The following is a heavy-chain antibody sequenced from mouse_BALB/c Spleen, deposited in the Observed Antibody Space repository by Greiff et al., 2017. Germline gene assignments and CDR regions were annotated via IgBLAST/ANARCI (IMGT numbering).Heavy chain of an antibody. D-gene: IGHD2-14*01. Sequence: VQGVESGPGLVAPSQSLSITCTVSGFSLTGYGVNWVRQPPGKGLEWLGMIWGDGSTDYNSALKSRLSISKDNSKSQVFLKMNSLQTDDTARYYCARAETYYRYEYAMDYWGQGTSVTVSS. CDR2: IWGDGST. V-gene: IGHV2-6-7*01. J-gene: IGHJ4*01. CDR3: ARAETYYRYEYAMDY. CDR1: GFSLTGYG.